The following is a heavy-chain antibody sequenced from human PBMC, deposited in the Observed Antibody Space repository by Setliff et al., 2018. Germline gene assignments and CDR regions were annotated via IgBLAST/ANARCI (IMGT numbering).Heavy chain of an antibody. CDR2: INHSGST. Sequence: SETLSLTCAVYGGSFSGYYWSWIRQPPGQGLEWLGEINHSGSTNYNPSLKSRVTISVDTSKNQFSLKLSSVTAADTAVYYCARGWEYYDYVWGSYRSLAFDYWGQGTLVTVSS. V-gene: IGHV4-34*01. CDR1: GGSFSGYY. J-gene: IGHJ4*02. D-gene: IGHD3-16*02. CDR3: ARGWEYYDYVWGSYRSLAFDY.